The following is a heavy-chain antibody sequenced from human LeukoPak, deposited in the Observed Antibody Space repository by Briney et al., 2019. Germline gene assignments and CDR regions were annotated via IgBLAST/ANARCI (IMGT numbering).Heavy chain of an antibody. D-gene: IGHD3-9*01. CDR3: ARGGDILTGTPKAYYYYYMDV. Sequence: ASVKVSCKASGYTFTGYYMHWVRQAPGQGLEWMGWINSNSGGTNYAQKLQGRVTMTTDTSTSTAYMELRSLRSDDTAVYYCARGGDILTGTPKAYYYYYMDVWGKGTTVTVSS. J-gene: IGHJ6*03. CDR1: GYTFTGYY. CDR2: INSNSGGT. V-gene: IGHV1-2*02.